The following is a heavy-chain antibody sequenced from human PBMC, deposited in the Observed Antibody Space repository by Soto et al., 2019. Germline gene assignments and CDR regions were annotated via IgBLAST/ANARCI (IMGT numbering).Heavy chain of an antibody. V-gene: IGHV3-23*01. Sequence: VQLLESGGGLVQPGGSLRLSCAASGFSFSSYAMSWVRQAPGKGLDWVSTISGSGGGTYYADSVKGRFTISRDNSKNTLYLQMNSLRAEDTAVYYCVRAIGVVGASAEFDYWGQGTLVTVSS. J-gene: IGHJ4*02. D-gene: IGHD1-26*01. CDR1: GFSFSSYA. CDR2: ISGSGGGT. CDR3: VRAIGVVGASAEFDY.